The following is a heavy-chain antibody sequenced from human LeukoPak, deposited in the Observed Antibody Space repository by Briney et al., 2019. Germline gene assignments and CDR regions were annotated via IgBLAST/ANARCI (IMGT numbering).Heavy chain of an antibody. CDR2: IYSGGNT. Sequence: PGGSLRLSCTVSGFTVSSNSMSWVRQAPGKGLEWVSFIYSGGNTHYSDSVKGRFTISRDNSKNTLYLQMNSLRAEDTAVYYCAKDSRGYQDYFDYWGQGTLVTVSS. CDR3: AKDSRGYQDYFDY. J-gene: IGHJ4*02. V-gene: IGHV3-53*01. CDR1: GFTVSSNS. D-gene: IGHD3-22*01.